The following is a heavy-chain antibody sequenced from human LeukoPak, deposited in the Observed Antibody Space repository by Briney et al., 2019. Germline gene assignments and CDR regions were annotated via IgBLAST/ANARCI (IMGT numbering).Heavy chain of an antibody. CDR2: ISSSSSTI. V-gene: IGHV3-48*04. Sequence: PGGSLRLSCAASGFTFSSYSMNWVRQAPGKGLEWVSYISSSSSTIYYADSVKGRFTISGDNAKNSLYLQMNSLRAEDTAVYYCARDLLYSGSYSHPLWGQGTLVTVSS. CDR1: GFTFSSYS. J-gene: IGHJ4*02. CDR3: ARDLLYSGSYSHPL. D-gene: IGHD1-26*01.